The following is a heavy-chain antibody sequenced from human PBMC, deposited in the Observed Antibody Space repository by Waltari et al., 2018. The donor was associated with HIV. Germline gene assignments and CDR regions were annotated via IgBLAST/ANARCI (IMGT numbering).Heavy chain of an antibody. CDR2: TYSGGST. J-gene: IGHJ6*02. D-gene: IGHD2-2*02. CDR3: ARAVVPGRIPHYYYAMDV. V-gene: IGHV3-53*01. CDR1: GFTVRSNF. Sequence: EVQLVESGGDLIQPGGSLRLSCAASGFTVRSNFMSWLRPAPGKGLEWVSLTYSGGSTYYANSVQGRFTVSRDISKNTLYLQMSGLRGDDTAVYYCARAVVPGRIPHYYYAMDVWGQGTTVTVSS.